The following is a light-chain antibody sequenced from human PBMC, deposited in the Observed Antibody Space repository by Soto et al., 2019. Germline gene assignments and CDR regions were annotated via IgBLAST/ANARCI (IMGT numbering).Light chain of an antibody. V-gene: IGKV3-20*01. CDR3: QHYGSSPGT. J-gene: IGKJ1*01. CDR2: GAS. CDR1: QSVSSSY. Sequence: EIVLTQSPGTLSLSPGERATLSCRASQSVSSSYLAWYQQKPGQAPRLLIYGASSRATGIPDRFSGSGSGTDFTITISRLEPEDFAVYYWQHYGSSPGTFGQGTKVEIK.